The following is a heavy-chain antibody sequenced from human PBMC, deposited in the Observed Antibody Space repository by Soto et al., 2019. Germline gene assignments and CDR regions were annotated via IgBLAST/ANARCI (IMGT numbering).Heavy chain of an antibody. V-gene: IGHV4-30-4*01. J-gene: IGHJ4*02. D-gene: IGHD7-27*01. Sequence: QVHLQESGPGLVKPSQTLSLTCTVSGGSISSGGYSWSWIRQSPGKGLEWIGHIYNGGSSYHNPSTTSRLTRSKDPSTNQFSLRLSSVTAADTAVYYGARGPSGDKVDSWGQGTLVTVSS. CDR3: ARGPSGDKVDS. CDR2: IYNGGSS. CDR1: GGSISSGGYS.